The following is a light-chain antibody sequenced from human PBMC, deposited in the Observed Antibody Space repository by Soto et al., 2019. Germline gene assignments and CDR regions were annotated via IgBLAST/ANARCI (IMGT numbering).Light chain of an antibody. V-gene: IGLV8-61*01. CDR3: VLYIGGGPDVV. CDR1: SGSVSTSYY. CDR2: NTN. J-gene: IGLJ2*01. Sequence: QAVVTQEPSISVSPGGTVALTCGLSSGSVSTSYYPSWYQQTPGQAPRTLIYNTNTRSSGVPDRFSGSILGNKAALTITGAQTHDEADYYCVLYIGGGPDVVIGGGTKLTVL.